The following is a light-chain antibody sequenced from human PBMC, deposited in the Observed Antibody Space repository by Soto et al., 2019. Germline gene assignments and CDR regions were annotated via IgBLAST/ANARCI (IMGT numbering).Light chain of an antibody. CDR2: AAS. V-gene: IGKV1-9*01. Sequence: IQLTQSPSSLYASVGDRVTITCRASQGISSFLAWYQQKPGKAPKLLIYAASTLQSGVPSRFSGSGSGTDFTLTISSLQPEDFATYYCQQLSNYPPITFGQGTRLEIK. CDR3: QQLSNYPPIT. CDR1: QGISSF. J-gene: IGKJ5*01.